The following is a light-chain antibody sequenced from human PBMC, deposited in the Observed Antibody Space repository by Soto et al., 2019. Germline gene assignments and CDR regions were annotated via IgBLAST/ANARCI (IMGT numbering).Light chain of an antibody. CDR2: GAS. J-gene: IGKJ4*01. V-gene: IGKV3-15*01. Sequence: ETVMTQSPATLSVSPGERATLSCRASQSVGSKVAWYQQKPGQAPSLLIYGASTRATGIPVRFSGSGSGTDFTLTISSLQSENFAVYYCQQYYNWPPVTFGGGTKVEIK. CDR3: QQYYNWPPVT. CDR1: QSVGSK.